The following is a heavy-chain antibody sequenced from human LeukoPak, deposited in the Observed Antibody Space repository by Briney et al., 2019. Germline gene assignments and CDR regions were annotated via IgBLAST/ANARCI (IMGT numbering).Heavy chain of an antibody. CDR3: ARARVGDPTDY. D-gene: IGHD1-26*01. CDR1: GFTFSSYA. Sequence: GGSLRLSCAASGFTFSSYAMYWVRQAPGKRLVWVSRVHGDGNNIGYADFVEGRFTISRDNAKNTLYLEMSSLRPEDTAVYFCARARVGDPTDYWGQGTLVTVSS. J-gene: IGHJ4*02. V-gene: IGHV3-74*01. CDR2: VHGDGNNI.